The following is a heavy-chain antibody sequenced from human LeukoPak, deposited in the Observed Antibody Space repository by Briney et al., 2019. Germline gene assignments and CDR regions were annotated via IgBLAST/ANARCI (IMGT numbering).Heavy chain of an antibody. CDR3: ARLSSGWYDY. Sequence: GGSLRLSCAASGFTFSSYSMNWVRQAPGKGLEWVSYISSSSSTIYYADSVKGRFNISRDNAKNSLYLQMNSLRAEDTAVYYCARLSSGWYDYWGQGTLVTVSS. CDR2: ISSSSSTI. CDR1: GFTFSSYS. V-gene: IGHV3-48*01. D-gene: IGHD6-19*01. J-gene: IGHJ4*02.